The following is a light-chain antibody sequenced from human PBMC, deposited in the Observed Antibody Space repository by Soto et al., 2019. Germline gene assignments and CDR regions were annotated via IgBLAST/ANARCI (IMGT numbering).Light chain of an antibody. Sequence: DIQMTQSPSSLSASVGDRVTITCRASQSISSYLNWYQQKPGKAPKLLIYAASRLQSGVPSRFSGSGYGTDFTLTISSLQPEDFATYYCHQSYITPWTFGQGTKVEIK. CDR3: HQSYITPWT. CDR1: QSISSY. J-gene: IGKJ1*01. CDR2: AAS. V-gene: IGKV1-39*01.